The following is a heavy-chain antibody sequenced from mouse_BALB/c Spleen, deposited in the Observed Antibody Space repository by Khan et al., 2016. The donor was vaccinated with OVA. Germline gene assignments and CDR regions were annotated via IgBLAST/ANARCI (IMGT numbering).Heavy chain of an antibody. CDR3: ARTARIKY. Sequence: VQLQESGPGLVKLSQSLSLTCTVTGYSITSGYGWNWIRQFPGNKLEWMGYISYSGSINYNPSLKSRISITRDTSKNQFFLQLNSVTTKDTAAYYCARTARIKYWGQGTTLTVSS. CDR2: ISYSGSI. CDR1: GYSITSGYG. D-gene: IGHD1-2*01. J-gene: IGHJ2*01. V-gene: IGHV3-2*02.